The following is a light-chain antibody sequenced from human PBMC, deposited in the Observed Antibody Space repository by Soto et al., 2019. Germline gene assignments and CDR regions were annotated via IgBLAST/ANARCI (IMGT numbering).Light chain of an antibody. V-gene: IGKV3-20*01. CDR1: QSVSSSY. CDR2: GAS. Sequence: PGERATLSCRASQSVSSSYLAWYQQKPGQAPRLLIYGASSRATGIPDRFSGSGSGTDFTLTISRLEPEDFAVYYCQQYGSSPRTFGQGTKVDIK. CDR3: QQYGSSPRT. J-gene: IGKJ1*01.